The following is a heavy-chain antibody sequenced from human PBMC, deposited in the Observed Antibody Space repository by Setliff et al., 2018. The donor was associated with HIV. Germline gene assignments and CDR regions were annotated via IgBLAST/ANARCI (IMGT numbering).Heavy chain of an antibody. CDR1: NGSISSSNYY. V-gene: IGHV4-39*01. CDR3: ATHYYYYMDV. CDR2: LYYSGST. Sequence: SETLSLTCTVSNGSISSSNYYWGWIRQSPGRGLEWIGTLYYSGSTYYNPSLKSRVTISVDTSKNQFSLKLSSVTAADTAVYYCATHYYYYMDVWGKGTTVTVSS. J-gene: IGHJ6*03.